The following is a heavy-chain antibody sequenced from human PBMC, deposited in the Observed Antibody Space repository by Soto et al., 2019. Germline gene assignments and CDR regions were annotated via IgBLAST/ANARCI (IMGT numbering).Heavy chain of an antibody. CDR3: AGDNWNYYYGMDV. CDR2: INHSGST. J-gene: IGHJ6*02. CDR1: GGSFSGYY. Sequence: SETLSLTCAVYGGSFSGYYWSWIRQPPGKGLEWIGEINHSGSTNYNPSLKSRATTSVDTSKNQFSLKLSSVTAADTAVYYCAGDNWNYYYGMDVWGQGTTVTVSS. V-gene: IGHV4-34*01. D-gene: IGHD1-20*01.